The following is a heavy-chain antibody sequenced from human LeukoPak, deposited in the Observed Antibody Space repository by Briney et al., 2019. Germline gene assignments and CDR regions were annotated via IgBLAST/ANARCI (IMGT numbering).Heavy chain of an antibody. CDR3: ARELFGVARLDY. J-gene: IGHJ4*02. CDR1: GFTFSDYY. D-gene: IGHD3-3*01. Sequence: GGSLRLSCAVSGFTFSDYYMSWIRQAPGKGLEWVSYISSSGSTIYYADSVKGRFTISSDNAKNSLYLQMNSLRAEDTAVYYCARELFGVARLDYWGQGTLVTVSS. CDR2: ISSSGSTI. V-gene: IGHV3-11*01.